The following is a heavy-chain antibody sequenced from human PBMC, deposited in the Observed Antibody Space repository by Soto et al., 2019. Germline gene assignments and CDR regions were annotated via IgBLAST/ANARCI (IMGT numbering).Heavy chain of an antibody. CDR2: IIPMFGTA. CDR1: GGTSSRYP. CDR3: ARARAVAGLYHGMDV. J-gene: IGHJ6*02. D-gene: IGHD6-19*01. Sequence: QVQLVQSGAEVRKPGSSVKVSCKASGGTSSRYPISWVRQAPGQGLEWMGGIIPMFGTANHAQKFQGRVNITADESTSTAYMELSSLRSEDTAMYFCARARAVAGLYHGMDVWGQGTTVIVSS. V-gene: IGHV1-69*01.